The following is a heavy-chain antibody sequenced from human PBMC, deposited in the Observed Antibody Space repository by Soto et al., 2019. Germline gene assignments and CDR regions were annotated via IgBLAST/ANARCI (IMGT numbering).Heavy chain of an antibody. CDR3: AGDYDYVWGSYRPTYFDY. J-gene: IGHJ4*02. D-gene: IGHD3-16*02. CDR2: ISSSSSYI. V-gene: IGHV3-21*01. Sequence: RLSCAASGFSIDDFAMHWVRQAPGKGLEWVSSISSSSSYIYYADSVKGRFTISRDNAKNSLYLQMNSLRAEDTAVYYCAGDYDYVWGSYRPTYFDYWGQGTLVTVSS. CDR1: GFSIDDFA.